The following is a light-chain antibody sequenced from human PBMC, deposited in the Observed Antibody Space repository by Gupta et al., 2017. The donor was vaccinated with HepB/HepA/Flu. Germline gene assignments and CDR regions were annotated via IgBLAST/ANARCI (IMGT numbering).Light chain of an antibody. Sequence: SSELTQPPSVSVSPGQTASITCSGDNLGGKDAFWYQQKPGQSPVLVIYQDSRRPSGIPERFSGSNSGNTATLTISGTQAMDDADYYCQAWDSSTALYVFGTGTKVTVL. J-gene: IGLJ1*01. CDR2: QDS. CDR3: QAWDSSTALYV. V-gene: IGLV3-1*01. CDR1: NLGGKD.